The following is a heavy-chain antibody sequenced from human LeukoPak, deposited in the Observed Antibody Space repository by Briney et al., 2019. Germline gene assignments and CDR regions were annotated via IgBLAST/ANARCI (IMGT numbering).Heavy chain of an antibody. CDR2: IYHSGST. Sequence: SETLSLTCTVSGYSISSGYYWGWIRQPPGKGLEWIGSIYHSGSTYYNPSLKSRVTISVDTSKNQFSLKLSSVTAADTAVYYCARVRTYYDFWSGYPLFDYWGQGTLVTVSS. D-gene: IGHD3-3*01. CDR1: GYSISSGYY. J-gene: IGHJ4*02. V-gene: IGHV4-38-2*02. CDR3: ARVRTYYDFWSGYPLFDY.